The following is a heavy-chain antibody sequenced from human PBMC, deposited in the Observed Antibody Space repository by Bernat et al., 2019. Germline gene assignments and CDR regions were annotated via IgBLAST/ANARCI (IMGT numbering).Heavy chain of an antibody. CDR2: INSDGSST. J-gene: IGHJ4*02. D-gene: IGHD3-10*02. CDR3: AKPSQMFSSPDFDY. V-gene: IGHV3-74*01. CDR1: GFTFSSYW. Sequence: EVQLVESGGGLVQPGGSLRLSCAASGFTFSSYWMHWVRQAPGKGVVWVSRINSDGSSTSYADSVKGRFTISRDDAKNMLYLQMNSLRAEDTAVYYCAKPSQMFSSPDFDYWGQGTLVTVSS.